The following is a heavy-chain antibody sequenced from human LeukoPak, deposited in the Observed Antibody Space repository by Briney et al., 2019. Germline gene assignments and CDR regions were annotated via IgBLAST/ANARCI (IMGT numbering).Heavy chain of an antibody. CDR2: IYPSGST. D-gene: IGHD3-10*01. CDR3: ARAGLYGSGSYSYYFDY. V-gene: IGHV4-4*07. J-gene: IGHJ4*02. CDR1: GGSISTYY. Sequence: SETLSLTCTVSGGSISTYYWSWIRQPAGKGLEWIGRIYPSGSTNYNPSLKSRVTMSADTSKNQFSLKLSSVTAADTAVYYCARAGLYGSGSYSYYFDYWGQGTLVTVSS.